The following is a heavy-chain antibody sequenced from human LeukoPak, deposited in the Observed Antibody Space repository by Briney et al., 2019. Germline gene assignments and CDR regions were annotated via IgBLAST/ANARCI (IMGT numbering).Heavy chain of an antibody. V-gene: IGHV3-23*01. Sequence: GGSLRLSCAAPGFTFGSYSMSWVRQAPGKGLEWVSTISGSGGNTYYADSVKGRFTISRDNSNNTLYLQMHSLRAEDTAVFYCAKSRGYSNSYFDYWGQGTLVTVSS. D-gene: IGHD4-11*01. CDR1: GFTFGSYS. CDR3: AKSRGYSNSYFDY. J-gene: IGHJ4*02. CDR2: ISGSGGNT.